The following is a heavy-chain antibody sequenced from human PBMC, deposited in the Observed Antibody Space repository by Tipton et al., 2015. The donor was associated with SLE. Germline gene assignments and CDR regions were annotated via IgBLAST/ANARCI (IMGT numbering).Heavy chain of an antibody. CDR2: IYYSGST. Sequence: TLSLTCTVSGGSISSSSYYWGWIRQPPGKGLEWIGSIYYSGSTYYNPSLKSRVTISVDTSKNQFSLKLSSVTAADTAGYYCARWAGPTVNFDYWGQGTLVTVPS. D-gene: IGHD4-11*01. V-gene: IGHV4-39*07. CDR1: GGSISSSSYY. J-gene: IGHJ4*02. CDR3: ARWAGPTVNFDY.